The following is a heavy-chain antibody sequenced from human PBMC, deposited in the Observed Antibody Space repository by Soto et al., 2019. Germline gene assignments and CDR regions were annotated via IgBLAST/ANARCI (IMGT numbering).Heavy chain of an antibody. D-gene: IGHD6-25*01. Sequence: QVQLQESGPGLVKPSQTLSLTCTVSGGSISSGDYYWSWIRQPPGKGLEWIGYIYYSGSTHYNPSLKSRVTISVATSKIHFSLKLSSVTAADTAVYYCARERPDGARLDPWGQGTLVTVSS. CDR3: ARERPDGARLDP. V-gene: IGHV4-30-4*01. J-gene: IGHJ5*02. CDR2: IYYSGST. CDR1: GGSISSGDYY.